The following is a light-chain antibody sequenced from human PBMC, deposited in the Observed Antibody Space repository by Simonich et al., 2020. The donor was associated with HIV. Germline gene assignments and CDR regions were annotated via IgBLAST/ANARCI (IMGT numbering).Light chain of an antibody. Sequence: DIVMTQSPDPLSVSLGERATINCKASQSVLYRSNNKNYLAWYQQKPGQPPKLLLYWASTRESGVPDRFRASGSGTDFTLTISSLQAEDVAIYYCQQYYSTPPTFGQGTKVEIK. V-gene: IGKV4-1*01. J-gene: IGKJ1*01. CDR3: QQYYSTPPT. CDR1: QSVLYRSNNKNY. CDR2: WAS.